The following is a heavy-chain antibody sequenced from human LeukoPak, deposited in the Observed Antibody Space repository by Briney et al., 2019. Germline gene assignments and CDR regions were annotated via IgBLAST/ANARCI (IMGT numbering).Heavy chain of an antibody. Sequence: SETLSLTCTVSGGSISSYYWSWIRQPAGKGLEWIGRINTSGSTKYNPSLKSRVTMSVDTSKNQFSLKLSSVTAADTAVYYCARGVHPLYYYDSSGYLGPWGQGTLVTVSS. CDR1: GGSISSYY. D-gene: IGHD3-22*01. J-gene: IGHJ5*02. CDR3: ARGVHPLYYYDSSGYLGP. V-gene: IGHV4-4*07. CDR2: INTSGST.